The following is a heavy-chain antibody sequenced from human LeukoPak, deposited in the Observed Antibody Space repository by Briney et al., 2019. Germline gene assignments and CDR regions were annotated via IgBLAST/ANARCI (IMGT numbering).Heavy chain of an antibody. CDR3: ARSSYPYYFDY. CDR2: VNNDGSST. D-gene: IGHD6-19*01. CDR1: GFSFSSYW. Sequence: QPGGSLRLSCGASGFSFSSYWMHWVRQAPGKGLMWVSRVNNDGSSTTYADSVEGRFTISRDNARNTLYLQMNSLGAEDTAVYYCARSSYPYYFDYWGQGTLVTVSS. V-gene: IGHV3-74*01. J-gene: IGHJ4*02.